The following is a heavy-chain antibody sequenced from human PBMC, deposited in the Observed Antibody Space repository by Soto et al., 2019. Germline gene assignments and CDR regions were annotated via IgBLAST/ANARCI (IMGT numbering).Heavy chain of an antibody. D-gene: IGHD2-2*03. CDR2: IYYSGST. CDR3: ARVDSDAFDI. V-gene: IGHV4-31*02. Sequence: SETLCLTWTVFGGSISSGCYYWSWIRQHPGKGLEWIGYIYYSGSTYYNPSLKSRVTISVDTSKNQFSLRLSSVTAADTAVYYCARVDSDAFDIWGQGTMVTVS. J-gene: IGHJ3*02. CDR1: GGSISSGCYY.